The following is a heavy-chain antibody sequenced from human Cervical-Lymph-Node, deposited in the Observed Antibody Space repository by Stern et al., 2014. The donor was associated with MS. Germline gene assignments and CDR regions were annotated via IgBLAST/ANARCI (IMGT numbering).Heavy chain of an antibody. CDR1: GDTFTNFA. CDR2: IIPIFGTT. V-gene: IGHV1-69*01. Sequence: VQLVQSGAEVRETGSSVKVSCKASGDTFTNFAITWVRQAPGQGLEWMGGIIPIFGTTDYAQKFQGRVTITADESASTAYMELISLRSEDTAVYYCARGQSGYFYYYYGMAVWGQGTTVTVSS. D-gene: IGHD3-22*01. J-gene: IGHJ6*02. CDR3: ARGQSGYFYYYYGMAV.